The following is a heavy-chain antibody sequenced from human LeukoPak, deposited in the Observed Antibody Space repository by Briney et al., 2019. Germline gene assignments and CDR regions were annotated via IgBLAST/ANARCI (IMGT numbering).Heavy chain of an antibody. CDR1: GCSLSSSGYS. CDR2: INHSGST. CDR3: ARYHIYYYDSSGYLDAFDI. D-gene: IGHD3-22*01. J-gene: IGHJ3*02. V-gene: IGHV4-61*08. Sequence: SETLSLTCAVSGCSLSSSGYSWSWIRQPPGKGLEWIGEINHSGSTNYNPSLKSRVPISVDTSKNQFSLKLSSVTAADTAVYYCARYHIYYYDSSGYLDAFDIWGQGAMVNGSS.